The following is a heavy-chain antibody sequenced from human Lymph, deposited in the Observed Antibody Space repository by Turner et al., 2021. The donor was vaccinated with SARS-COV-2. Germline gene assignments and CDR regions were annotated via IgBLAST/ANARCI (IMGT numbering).Heavy chain of an antibody. Sequence: EVPLLVSGGGLVQPAGSLELACAASGFTFSSYAMSWVRQAPGKGLEWVSSIRVSGSSAYYADAVKGRFTISRDNSKNTLYLQMNSLRAEDTAVYYCAKRKYQLLAGDFDYWGQGTLVTVSS. CDR2: IRVSGSSA. CDR3: AKRKYQLLAGDFDY. CDR1: GFTFSSYA. J-gene: IGHJ4*02. V-gene: IGHV3-23*01. D-gene: IGHD2-2*01.